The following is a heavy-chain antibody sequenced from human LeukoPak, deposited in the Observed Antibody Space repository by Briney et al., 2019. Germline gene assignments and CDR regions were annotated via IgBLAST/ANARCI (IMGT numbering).Heavy chain of an antibody. D-gene: IGHD3-22*01. CDR2: ISSSGSTI. J-gene: IGHJ3*01. CDR3: ARENYYDTSGYYIVSGFDL. CDR1: GFTFSSYE. Sequence: PGGSLRLSCAASGFTFSSYEMNWVRQAPGKGLGWVSYISSSGSTIYYADSVKGRFTISRDNAKNSLFLEMDSLRAEDTAVYYCARENYYDTSGYYIVSGFDLWGQGTMVTVSS. V-gene: IGHV3-48*03.